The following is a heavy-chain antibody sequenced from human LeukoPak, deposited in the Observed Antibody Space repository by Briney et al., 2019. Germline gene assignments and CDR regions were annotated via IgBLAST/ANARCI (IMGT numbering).Heavy chain of an antibody. CDR1: GGSCDDYY. CDR3: ARGRDRSKAGDH. V-gene: IGHV4-34*01. J-gene: IGHJ4*02. D-gene: IGHD5-24*01. CDR2: IHPSGIF. Sequence: ETLSLTCAVYGGSCDDYYCSWLRQPPGKGLEWIGEIHPSGIFYYNSSLLSRVTISIDTSKSQFSLRLTSVTAADTAFYYCARGRDRSKAGDHWGQGSLVTVSS.